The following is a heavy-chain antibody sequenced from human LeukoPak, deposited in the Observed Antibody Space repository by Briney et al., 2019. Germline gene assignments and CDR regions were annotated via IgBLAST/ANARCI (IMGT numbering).Heavy chain of an antibody. CDR2: LNPNSSNT. V-gene: IGHV1-8*01. CDR1: GYTFTSYD. Sequence: GASVKVSCKASGYTFTSYDINWVRQATGQGLEWMGWLNPNSSNTGYAQKFQGRVSMTRNTSISTAYMELSSLKSEDTAVYYCARGPTLTGSYNFDYWGQGTLVTVSS. D-gene: IGHD1-26*01. J-gene: IGHJ4*02. CDR3: ARGPTLTGSYNFDY.